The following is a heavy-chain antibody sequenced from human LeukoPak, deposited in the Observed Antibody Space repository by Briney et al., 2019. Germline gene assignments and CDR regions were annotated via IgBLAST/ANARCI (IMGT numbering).Heavy chain of an antibody. J-gene: IGHJ4*02. V-gene: IGHV3-7*01. CDR3: ARDLAYSRLGY. CDR2: INPEGSEK. Sequence: GGSLRLSCAVSGLTFSSSWMDWVRQAPGKGLEWVASINPEGSEKYSADSVKGRFTISRDNAKNSLYLQMDSLRVEDTAFYYCARDLAYSRLGYWGQGTLVTFAS. D-gene: IGHD5-18*01. CDR1: GLTFSSSW.